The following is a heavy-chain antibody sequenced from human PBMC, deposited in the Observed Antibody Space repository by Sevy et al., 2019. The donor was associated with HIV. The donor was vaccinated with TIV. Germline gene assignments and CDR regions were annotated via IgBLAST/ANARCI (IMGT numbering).Heavy chain of an antibody. CDR3: ATAGYNWKKKSSFDI. J-gene: IGHJ3*02. D-gene: IGHD1-20*01. CDR1: GGTFSSYA. Sequence: ASVKVSYKASGGTFSSYAISWVRQAPGQGLEWMGGIIPIFGTANYAQKFQGRVTITADESTSTAYMELSSLRSEDTAVYYCATAGYNWKKKSSFDIWGQGTMVTVSS. CDR2: IIPIFGTA. V-gene: IGHV1-69*13.